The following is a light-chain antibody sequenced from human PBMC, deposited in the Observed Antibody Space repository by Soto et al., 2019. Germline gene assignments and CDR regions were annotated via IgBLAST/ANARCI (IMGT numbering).Light chain of an antibody. CDR1: QGISYS. Sequence: IPLTQSPSSLSASVGDRVTISCRASQGISYSLAWYQQKPGKAPKLLIYAASSLQDGVPSRFSGSGSGTDFTLTISSLQPEDFATYYCQQLNSYPPYTFGQGTKVEIK. J-gene: IGKJ2*01. CDR3: QQLNSYPPYT. CDR2: AAS. V-gene: IGKV1-9*01.